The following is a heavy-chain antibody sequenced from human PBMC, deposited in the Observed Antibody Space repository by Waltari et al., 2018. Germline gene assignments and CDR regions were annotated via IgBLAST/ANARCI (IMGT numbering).Heavy chain of an antibody. Sequence: QLQLQESGPGLVKPSETLSLTCTVSGGSISSSNYYWGWIRQPPGKGLGWIGSIYYSGSTDTNPALKSRFTITVDTSKNQFSLNLSSVTAADTAVYYCARDAQWLAGVDYWGQGTLVTVSS. J-gene: IGHJ4*02. CDR2: IYYSGST. D-gene: IGHD6-19*01. V-gene: IGHV4-39*07. CDR1: GGSISSSNYY. CDR3: ARDAQWLAGVDY.